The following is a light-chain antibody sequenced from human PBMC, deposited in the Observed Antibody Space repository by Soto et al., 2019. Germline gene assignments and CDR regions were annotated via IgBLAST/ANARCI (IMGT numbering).Light chain of an antibody. Sequence: DIVMTQSPDSLAVSLGERATINCKSSQSVLYSSNNKNYLAWYQQRPGQPPKLLIYWASTRESGVPDRFSVSGSGTDFTLTITSLQAEDVAVYYCQQYESTPPTLGQGTKLEIK. CDR2: WAS. CDR1: QSVLYSSNNKNY. J-gene: IGKJ2*01. V-gene: IGKV4-1*01. CDR3: QQYESTPPT.